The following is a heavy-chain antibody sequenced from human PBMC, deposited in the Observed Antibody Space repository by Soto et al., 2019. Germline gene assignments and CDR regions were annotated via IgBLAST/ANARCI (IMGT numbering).Heavy chain of an antibody. Sequence: ASVKVSGKASGYTLTGYAIHWVRQAPGQRLEWMGWINGGNGDTKYSQKFQGRVTITRDTSASTAYMELTSLGSEDTALYHCARGYCSSTSCQYYFDYWGQGTPVTVSS. V-gene: IGHV1-3*01. CDR2: INGGNGDT. CDR3: ARGYCSSTSCQYYFDY. CDR1: GYTLTGYA. J-gene: IGHJ4*02. D-gene: IGHD2-2*01.